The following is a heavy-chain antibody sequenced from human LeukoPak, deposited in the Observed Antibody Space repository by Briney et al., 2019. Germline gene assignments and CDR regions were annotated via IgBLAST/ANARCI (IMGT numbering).Heavy chain of an antibody. Sequence: GGSLRLSCAASGFTFSSYGMSWVRQAPGKGLEWVSAISGSAGTAYYAVSVKGRFTISRDNSKNTLYLQMDSLRAEDTAVYYCAKVQLTSVVITTPFDYWGQGTLVTVSS. V-gene: IGHV3-23*01. CDR2: ISGSAGTA. D-gene: IGHD3-22*01. J-gene: IGHJ4*02. CDR3: AKVQLTSVVITTPFDY. CDR1: GFTFSSYG.